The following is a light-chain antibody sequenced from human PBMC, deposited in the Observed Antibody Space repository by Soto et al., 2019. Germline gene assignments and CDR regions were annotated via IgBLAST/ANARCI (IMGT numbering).Light chain of an antibody. J-gene: IGKJ1*01. CDR1: QSISNY. V-gene: IGKV1-5*03. CDR2: KAS. CDR3: QPYNSYSEA. Sequence: IQLAPSLSSLSASVGDRVSISCRASQSISNYLNWYQQKPGKAPKLLIYKASTLKSGVPSRFSGSGSGTEFTLTISSLQPDDFATYYCQPYNSYSEAFGPGTKVDIK.